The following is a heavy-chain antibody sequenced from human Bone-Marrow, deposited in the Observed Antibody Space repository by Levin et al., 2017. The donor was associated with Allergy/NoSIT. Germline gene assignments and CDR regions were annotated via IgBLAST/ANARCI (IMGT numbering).Heavy chain of an antibody. D-gene: IGHD6-6*01. CDR1: GFTFSSYD. CDR3: ARGPQKKIAARPIGYFDY. CDR2: IGTAGDT. V-gene: IGHV3-13*01. J-gene: IGHJ4*02. Sequence: GESLKISCAASGFTFSSYDMHWVRQATGKGLEWVSAIGTAGDTYYPGSVKGRFTISRENAKNSLYLQMNSLRAGDTAVYYCARGPQKKIAARPIGYFDYWGQGTLVTVSS.